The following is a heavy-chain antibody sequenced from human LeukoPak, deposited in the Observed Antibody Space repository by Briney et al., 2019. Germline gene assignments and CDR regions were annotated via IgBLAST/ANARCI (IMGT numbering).Heavy chain of an antibody. V-gene: IGHV3-66*01. J-gene: IGHJ4*02. CDR1: RFTVSSNY. Sequence: GGSLRLSCAASRFTVSSNYMSWVRQAPGKGLEWVSVIYSGGSTYYADSVKGRFTISRDNSKNTLYLQMNSLRAEDTAVYYCARDYAGDPAFDYWGQGTLVTVSS. CDR3: ARDYAGDPAFDY. D-gene: IGHD3-16*01. CDR2: IYSGGST.